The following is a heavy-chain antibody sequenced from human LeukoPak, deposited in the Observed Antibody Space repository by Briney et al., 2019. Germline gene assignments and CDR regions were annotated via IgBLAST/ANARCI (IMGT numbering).Heavy chain of an antibody. CDR3: SRSLEY. J-gene: IGHJ4*01. CDR2: INQGGSVK. CDR1: GFTFSHYW. V-gene: IGHV3-7*01. Sequence: GGSLRLSCTASGFTFSHYWMDWVRQAPGKGLEWVANINQGGSVKYYVDSVKGRFTISRDNTKNSLSLRMDSLRDDDTAVYYCSRSLEYSGQGTLVTVSS.